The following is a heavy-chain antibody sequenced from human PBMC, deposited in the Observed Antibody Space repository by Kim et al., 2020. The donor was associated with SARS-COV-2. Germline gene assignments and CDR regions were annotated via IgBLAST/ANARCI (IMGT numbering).Heavy chain of an antibody. Sequence: GGSLRLSCAASGFTFSSYGMHWVRQAPGKGLEWVAVIWYDGSNKYYADSVKGRFTISRDNSKNTLYLQMNSLRAEDTAVYYCARGYDYDSSGYYLPYYFDYWGQGTLVTVSS. J-gene: IGHJ4*02. V-gene: IGHV3-33*08. CDR3: ARGYDYDSSGYYLPYYFDY. CDR1: GFTFSSYG. CDR2: IWYDGSNK. D-gene: IGHD3-22*01.